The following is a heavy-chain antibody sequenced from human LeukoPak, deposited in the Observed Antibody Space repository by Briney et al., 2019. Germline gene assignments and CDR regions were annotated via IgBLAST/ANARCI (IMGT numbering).Heavy chain of an antibody. J-gene: IGHJ6*04. CDR3: ARTYGSGSYYNLYYYGMDV. CDR2: INAGNGNT. Sequence: ASVKVSCKASGYTFTSYAMHWVRQAPGQRLEWMGWINAGNGNTKYSQKFQGRVTITRDTSASTAYMELSSLRSEDTAVYYCARTYGSGSYYNLYYYGMDVWGKGTTVTVSS. CDR1: GYTFTSYA. D-gene: IGHD3-10*01. V-gene: IGHV1-3*01.